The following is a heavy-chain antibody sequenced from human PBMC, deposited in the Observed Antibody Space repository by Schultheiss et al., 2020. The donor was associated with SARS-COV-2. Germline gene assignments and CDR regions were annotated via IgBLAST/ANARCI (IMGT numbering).Heavy chain of an antibody. V-gene: IGHV3-53*01. CDR1: GFTVSSNY. Sequence: GGSLRLSCAASGFTVSSNYMSWVRQAPGKGLEWVSVIYSGGSTYYADSVKGRFTISRDNSKNTLYLQMNSLRAEDTAVYYCAKDLYGIAVAGFFDYWGQGTLVTVSS. D-gene: IGHD6-19*01. CDR2: IYSGGST. J-gene: IGHJ4*02. CDR3: AKDLYGIAVAGFFDY.